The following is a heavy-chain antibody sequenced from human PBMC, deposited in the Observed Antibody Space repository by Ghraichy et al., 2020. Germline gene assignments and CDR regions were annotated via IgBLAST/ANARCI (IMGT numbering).Heavy chain of an antibody. CDR3: ARPYGSGIYYNFAY. CDR2: IYPGDSDP. D-gene: IGHD3-10*01. J-gene: IGHJ4*02. CDR1: GYSFTNYW. Sequence: GESLNISCTGSGYSFTNYWIGWVRQMPGKGLEWIGIIYPGDSDPIYSPSFQGQVTISTDKSISTAYLQWSSLKASDTAMYYCARPYGSGIYYNFAYWGQGTLVTVSS. V-gene: IGHV5-51*01.